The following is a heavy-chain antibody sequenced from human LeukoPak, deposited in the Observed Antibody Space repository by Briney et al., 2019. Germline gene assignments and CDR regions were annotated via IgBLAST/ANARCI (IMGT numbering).Heavy chain of an antibody. CDR1: GFTFSRYS. V-gene: IGHV3-21*01. J-gene: IGHJ4*02. Sequence: PGGSLRLSCAASGFTFSRYSMNLVRQAPGKGLEWVSSISTSSSYIYYADSLKGRFTISRDNSRHTLYLQLNSLRVEDTAFYYCPKPLLIPGNWGPGTLVTVSS. CDR2: ISTSSSYI. CDR3: PKPLLIPGN. D-gene: IGHD4-23*01.